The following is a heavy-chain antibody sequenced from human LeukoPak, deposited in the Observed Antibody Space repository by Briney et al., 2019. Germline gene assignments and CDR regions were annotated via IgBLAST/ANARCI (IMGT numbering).Heavy chain of an antibody. D-gene: IGHD6-13*01. V-gene: IGHV1-2*02. CDR3: ARESVIIAAAGKGFDY. Sequence: ASVKVSCEASGYTFTGYYMHWVRQAPGQGLEWMGWINPNSGGTNYAQKFQGRVTMTRDTSISTAYMELSRLRSDDMAVYYCARESVIIAAAGKGFDYWGQGTLVTVSS. CDR2: INPNSGGT. CDR1: GYTFTGYY. J-gene: IGHJ4*02.